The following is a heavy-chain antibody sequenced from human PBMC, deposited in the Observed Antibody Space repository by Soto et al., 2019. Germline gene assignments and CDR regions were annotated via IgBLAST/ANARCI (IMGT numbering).Heavy chain of an antibody. J-gene: IGHJ4*02. CDR2: ISGSGGST. Sequence: GGSLRLSCAASGFTFSSYAMSWVRQAPGKGLEWVSVISGSGGSTYYADSVKGRFTISRDNSKNTLYLQMNSLRAEDTAVYYCAKSILSGADIVVVPAAIFDYWGQGTLVTVSS. V-gene: IGHV3-23*01. CDR1: GFTFSSYA. CDR3: AKSILSGADIVVVPAAIFDY. D-gene: IGHD2-2*01.